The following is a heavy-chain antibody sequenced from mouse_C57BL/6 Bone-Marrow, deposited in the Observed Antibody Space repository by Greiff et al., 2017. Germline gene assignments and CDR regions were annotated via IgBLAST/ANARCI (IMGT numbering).Heavy chain of an antibody. CDR2: ISSGGDYI. CDR1: GFTFSSYA. Sequence: EVKLVESGEGLVKPGGSLKLSCAASGFTFSSYAMSWARQTPEKRLEWVAYISSGGDYIYYADTVKGRFTISRDNARNTLYLQMSSLKSEDTAMYYCTRGAAWFAYWGQGTLVTVSA. V-gene: IGHV5-9-1*02. J-gene: IGHJ3*01. CDR3: TRGAAWFAY.